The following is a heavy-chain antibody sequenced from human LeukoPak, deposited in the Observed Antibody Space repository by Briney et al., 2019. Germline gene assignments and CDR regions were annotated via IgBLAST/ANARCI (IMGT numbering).Heavy chain of an antibody. V-gene: IGHV3-48*01. CDR1: GLTFSSYS. CDR3: ARGGAGFLGITVFGKWNY. J-gene: IGHJ4*02. D-gene: IGHD3-3*01. CDR2: ISSSSSTI. Sequence: GGSLRLSCAASGLTFSSYSMNWVRQAPGKGLEWVSYISSSSSTIYYADSVKGRFTISRDNAKNSLYLQMNSLRAEDTAVYYCARGGAGFLGITVFGKWNYWGQGTLVTVSS.